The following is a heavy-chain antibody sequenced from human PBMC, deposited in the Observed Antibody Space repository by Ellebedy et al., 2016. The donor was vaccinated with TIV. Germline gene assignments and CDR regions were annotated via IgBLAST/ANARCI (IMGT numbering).Heavy chain of an antibody. CDR3: AEDRHSGNIDY. CDR2: ISFDGGNK. J-gene: IGHJ4*02. Sequence: PGGSLRLSCAASGFTFSSFGMHWVRQAPGKGLEWVAVISFDGGNKYYAYSVKGRFTISRDNSKNTLYLQMNSLRAEDTAVYYCAEDRHSGNIDYWGQGTLVTVSS. V-gene: IGHV3-30*18. D-gene: IGHD1-26*01. CDR1: GFTFSSFG.